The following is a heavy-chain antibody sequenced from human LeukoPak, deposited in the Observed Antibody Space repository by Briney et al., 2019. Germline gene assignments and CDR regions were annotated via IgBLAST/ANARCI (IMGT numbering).Heavy chain of an antibody. D-gene: IGHD5-18*01. V-gene: IGHV1-2*02. CDR1: GYTFTGYY. CDR2: INPNSGDT. CDR3: AREDTAMVTPKGFDP. Sequence: ASVKVSCKASGYTFTGYYMHWVRQAPGQGLEWMGWINPNSGDTNYAQKFQGRVTMTRDTSISTAYMELSRLRSDDTAVYYCAREDTAMVTPKGFDPWGQGTLVTVSS. J-gene: IGHJ5*02.